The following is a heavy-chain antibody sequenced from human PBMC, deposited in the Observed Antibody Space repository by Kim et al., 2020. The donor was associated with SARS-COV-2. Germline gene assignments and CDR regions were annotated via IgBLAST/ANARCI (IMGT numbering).Heavy chain of an antibody. D-gene: IGHD3-22*01. V-gene: IGHV3-15*01. CDR2: IKSKTDGGTT. J-gene: IGHJ4*02. Sequence: GGSLRLSCAASGFTFSNAWMSWVRQAPGKGLEWVGRIKSKTDGGTTDYAAPVKGRFTISRDDSKNTLYLQMNSLKSEDTAVYYCTTDGYDSSGYYRYWGQGTLVTVSS. CDR3: TTDGYDSSGYYRY. CDR1: GFTFSNAW.